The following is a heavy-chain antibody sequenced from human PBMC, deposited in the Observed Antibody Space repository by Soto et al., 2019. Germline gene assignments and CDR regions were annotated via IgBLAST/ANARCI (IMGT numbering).Heavy chain of an antibody. CDR1: GYTFTSYG. CDR2: ISVYNGNT. J-gene: IGHJ3*02. Sequence: QVQLVQSGAEVKKPGASVKVSCKASGYTFTSYGISWVRQAPGQGLEWMGWISVYNGNTNYAEKLQGRVTMTTDTSTSTAYIELRSLRSDDTAIYYCARDRGYSYGHDGFDIWGQGTMVTVSS. V-gene: IGHV1-18*01. D-gene: IGHD5-18*01. CDR3: ARDRGYSYGHDGFDI.